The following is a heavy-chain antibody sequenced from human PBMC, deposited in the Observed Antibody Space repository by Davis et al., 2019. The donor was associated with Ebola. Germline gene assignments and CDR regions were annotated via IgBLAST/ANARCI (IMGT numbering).Heavy chain of an antibody. CDR1: GFTFSSYW. CDR3: ARAFSNRYYYYGMDV. Sequence: GGSLRLSCAASGFTFSSYWMSWVRQAPGKGLEWVANIKQDGSEKYYVDSVKGRFTISRDNAKNSLYLQMNTLRAEDTAVYYCARAFSNRYYYYGMDVWGQGTTVTVSS. J-gene: IGHJ6*02. CDR2: IKQDGSEK. D-gene: IGHD4-11*01. V-gene: IGHV3-7*03.